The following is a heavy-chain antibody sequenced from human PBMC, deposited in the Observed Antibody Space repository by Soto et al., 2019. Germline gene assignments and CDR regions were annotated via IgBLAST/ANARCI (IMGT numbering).Heavy chain of an antibody. CDR2: IYYSGST. CDR3: ARDVTVAGIFGYFDY. D-gene: IGHD6-19*01. V-gene: IGHV4-59*01. Sequence: PSETLSLTCTVSGGSISSYCWSWIRQPPGKGLEWIGYIYYSGSTNYNPSLKSRVTISVDTSKNQFSLKLSSVTAADTAVYYCARDVTVAGIFGYFDYWGQGTLVTVSS. CDR1: GGSISSYC. J-gene: IGHJ4*02.